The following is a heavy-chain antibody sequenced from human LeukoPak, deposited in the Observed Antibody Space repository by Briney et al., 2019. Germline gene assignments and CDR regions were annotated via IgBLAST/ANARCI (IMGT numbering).Heavy chain of an antibody. J-gene: IGHJ4*02. CDR2: ISGSGGST. D-gene: IGHD1-26*01. Sequence: GGSRRLSCAASGFTFSSYAMGWVRQAPGKGLEWVSAISGSGGSTYYADSVKGRFTIFRDSCNNILSLQMNTLRAEDTALYYCAKLGGSYYRLFSFDDWGQGTLVTVSS. V-gene: IGHV3-23*01. CDR3: AKLGGSYYRLFSFDD. CDR1: GFTFSSYA.